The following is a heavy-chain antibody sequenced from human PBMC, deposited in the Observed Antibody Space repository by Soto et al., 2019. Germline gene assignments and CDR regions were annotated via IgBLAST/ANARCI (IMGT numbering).Heavy chain of an antibody. CDR1: GYPVTAYY. D-gene: IGHD3-3*01. V-gene: IGHV1-2*02. Sequence: QLHLVQSGAVVKKPGASVTVSCSASGYPVTAYYMHWVRQAPGRGLEWMGGINPATGAAKYTQTFQGRVTVTRDTSTITVFMELSGLTSEDTAVFYCARGGGVGVAGSAAFDMWGQGTLVTVSS. J-gene: IGHJ3*02. CDR2: INPATGAA. CDR3: ARGGGVGVAGSAAFDM.